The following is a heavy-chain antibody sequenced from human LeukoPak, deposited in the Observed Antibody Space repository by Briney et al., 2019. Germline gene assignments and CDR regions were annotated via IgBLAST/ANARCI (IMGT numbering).Heavy chain of an antibody. CDR2: INSDGSTT. J-gene: IGHJ4*01. V-gene: IGHV3-74*01. Sequence: GGSLRLSCAASGFTFSSYWMHWVRQAPGKGLVWVSRINSDGSTTTYADSVKGRFTISRDNAQNTLYLQMNSLRVEDTAVYYCTRGGVDYWGHGTLVTVSS. CDR3: TRGGVDY. CDR1: GFTFSSYW.